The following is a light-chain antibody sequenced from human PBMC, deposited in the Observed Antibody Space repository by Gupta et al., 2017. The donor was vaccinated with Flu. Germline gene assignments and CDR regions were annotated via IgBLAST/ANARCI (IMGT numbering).Light chain of an antibody. CDR1: QSVSSN. CDR3: QQYNNSPPIT. V-gene: IGKV3-15*01. Sequence: EIVMTQSPATLSVSPGERATLSCIAIQSVSSNLAWYQQKPGQAPRLLIYGASTRAPGIPARFSGSGSGTEFTLTISSLQSEDFAVYYCQQYNNSPPITFGGGTKVEIK. CDR2: GAS. J-gene: IGKJ4*01.